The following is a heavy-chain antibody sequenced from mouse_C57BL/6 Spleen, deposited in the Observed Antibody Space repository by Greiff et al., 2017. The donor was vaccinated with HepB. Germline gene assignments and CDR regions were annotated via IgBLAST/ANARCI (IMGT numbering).Heavy chain of an antibody. CDR1: GFTFSSYA. D-gene: IGHD1-1*01. J-gene: IGHJ1*01. V-gene: IGHV5-9-1*02. CDR2: ISSGGDYI. Sequence: EVQLQESGEGLVKPGGSLKLSCAASGFTFSSYAMSWVRQTPEKRLEWVAYISSGGDYIYYADTVKGRFTISRDNARNTLYLQMSSLKSEDTAMYYCTRDYYYGSSYWYFDVWGPGTTVTVSS. CDR3: TRDYYYGSSYWYFDV.